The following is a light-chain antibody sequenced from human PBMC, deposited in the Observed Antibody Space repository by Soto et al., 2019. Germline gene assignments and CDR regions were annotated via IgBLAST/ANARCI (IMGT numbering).Light chain of an antibody. CDR2: EVS. CDR1: SGDVGAYTS. CDR3: SSYTSDNRDYV. V-gene: IGLV2-14*01. J-gene: IGLJ1*01. Sequence: QSVLTQPASVSGCPGQSITIYCTGSSGDVGAYTSVSWYQQHPGKAPKLMIYEVSNRPSGVSRRFSGSKSGNTASLTISGLQAEDEAHYYCSSYTSDNRDYVFGTGTKVTVL.